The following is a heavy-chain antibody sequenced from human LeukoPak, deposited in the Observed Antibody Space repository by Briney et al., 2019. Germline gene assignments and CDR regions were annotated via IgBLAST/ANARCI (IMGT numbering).Heavy chain of an antibody. D-gene: IGHD2-2*01. CDR2: ISRSSSYL. V-gene: IGHV3-21*01. CDR1: GFTFSTYT. J-gene: IGHJ3*02. CDR3: AKDRWGGYCSSTNCDAFDI. Sequence: GGSLRLSCAASGFTFSTYTMNWVRQAPGKGLEWVSSISRSSSYLYFADSVKGRFTISRDNSKNTLYLQMNSLRAEDTAVYYCAKDRWGGYCSSTNCDAFDIWGQGTMVTVSS.